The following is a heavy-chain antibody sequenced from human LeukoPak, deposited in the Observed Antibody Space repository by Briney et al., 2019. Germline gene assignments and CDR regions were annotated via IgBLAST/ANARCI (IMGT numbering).Heavy chain of an antibody. D-gene: IGHD1-26*01. Sequence: GGSLRLSCAASKFTFSNYWMTWVRQVPGKGLVWVSRISTDGTTTSYADSVKGRFTISRDNAKNTLYLQMNSLRAEDTAVYYCAREHRNVGATIDWWGQGTLVTVSS. CDR1: KFTFSNYW. J-gene: IGHJ4*02. CDR3: AREHRNVGATIDW. V-gene: IGHV3-74*01. CDR2: ISTDGTTT.